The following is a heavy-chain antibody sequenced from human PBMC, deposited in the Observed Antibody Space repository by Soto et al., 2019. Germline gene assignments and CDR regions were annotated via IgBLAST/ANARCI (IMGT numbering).Heavy chain of an antibody. D-gene: IGHD1-26*01. J-gene: IGHJ4*02. CDR3: ARATGSRRGFDY. CDR1: GFTFSSYG. Sequence: GSLRLSCATSGFTFSSYGMSWVRQAPGKGLEWVSAFGGSGGNTYYADSVKGRFTISRDNPKNTLFLQMNSLRAEDTALYYCARATGSRRGFDYWGQGTLVTVSS. CDR2: FGGSGGNT. V-gene: IGHV3-23*01.